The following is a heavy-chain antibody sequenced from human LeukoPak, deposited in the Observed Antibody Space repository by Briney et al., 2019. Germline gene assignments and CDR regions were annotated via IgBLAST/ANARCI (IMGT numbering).Heavy chain of an antibody. V-gene: IGHV1-2*02. Sequence: ASVKVSCKASGYTFTGYFMHWVRQAPGQGLGWMGWINPNSGGTNYAQKFQGRVTMTRDTSISTAYMELSRLRSDDTAVYYCASSSVYCSSTSCYFNWGQGTLVTVSS. J-gene: IGHJ4*02. D-gene: IGHD2-2*01. CDR1: GYTFTGYF. CDR3: ASSSVYCSSTSCYFN. CDR2: INPNSGGT.